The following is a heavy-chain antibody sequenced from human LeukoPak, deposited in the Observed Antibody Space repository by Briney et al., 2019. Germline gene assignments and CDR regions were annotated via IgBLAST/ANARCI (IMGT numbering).Heavy chain of an antibody. D-gene: IGHD6-19*01. J-gene: IGHJ4*02. V-gene: IGHV1-18*01. CDR1: GYTFTSYG. Sequence: GASVKVSCTASGYTFTSYGISWVRQAPGQGLEWMGWISAYNGNTNYAQKLQGRVTMTTDTSTSTAYMELRSLRSDDTAVYYCARDGYSSGWYGVDYWGQGTLVTVSS. CDR2: ISAYNGNT. CDR3: ARDGYSSGWYGVDY.